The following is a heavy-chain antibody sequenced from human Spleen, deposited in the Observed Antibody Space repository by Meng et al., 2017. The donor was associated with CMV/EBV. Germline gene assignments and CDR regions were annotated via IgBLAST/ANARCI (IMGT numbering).Heavy chain of an antibody. CDR1: GGSIRGSDYL. CDR3: ARQGGNVVVTHFDF. V-gene: IGHV4-39*01. D-gene: IGHD2-21*02. Sequence: VSGGSIRGSDYLWGWVRQTPGKGVEWSGSIDYTGRTYYNPSLKSRVSMSVDTSKNQFSLKLSAVVAADAAVYYCARQGGNVVVTHFDFWGQGNLVTVSS. CDR2: IDYTGRT. J-gene: IGHJ4*02.